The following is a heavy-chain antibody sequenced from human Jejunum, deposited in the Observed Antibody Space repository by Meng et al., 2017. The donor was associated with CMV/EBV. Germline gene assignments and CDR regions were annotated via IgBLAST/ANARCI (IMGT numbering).Heavy chain of an antibody. V-gene: IGHV3-23*01. CDR1: FIFSNFA. J-gene: IGHJ6*02. CDR3: AKQLIGDDHYYYGLDV. D-gene: IGHD5-24*01. CDR2: ITGSGGAT. Sequence: FIFSNFAMNWVRQAPGKGLKWVAAITGSGGATHHADSVRGRFTVSRDNSKNTLYLQMNNLRAVDTAVYYCAKQLIGDDHYYYGLDVWGQGTTVTVSS.